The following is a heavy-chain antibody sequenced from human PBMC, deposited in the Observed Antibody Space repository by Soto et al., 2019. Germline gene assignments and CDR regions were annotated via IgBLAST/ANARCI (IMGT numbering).Heavy chain of an antibody. CDR2: IDYTGST. V-gene: IGHV4-30-4*01. J-gene: IGHJ5*02. CDR1: GGSISSGDYY. D-gene: IGHD1-1*01. Sequence: QVQLQESGPGLVKPSQTLSLTCTVSGGSISSGDYYWSWIRQPPGKGLEWIGYIDYTGSTYYNPSLKSGVNISVDTSKIQISLKLSSVTAEDTAVYYCARGGDWNPNDWFDPWGQGTLVTVSS. CDR3: ARGGDWNPNDWFDP.